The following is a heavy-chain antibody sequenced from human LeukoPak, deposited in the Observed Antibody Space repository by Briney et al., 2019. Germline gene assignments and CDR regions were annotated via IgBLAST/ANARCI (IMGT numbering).Heavy chain of an antibody. Sequence: SETLSLTCAVYGGSFSGHYWSWIRQPPGKGLEWIGEINHSGSTNYNPSLKSRVTISVDTSKNQFSLKLSSVTAADTAVYYCARGNIDIVVVPAAIIIHYFDYWGQGTLVTVSS. CDR1: GGSFSGHY. V-gene: IGHV4-34*01. D-gene: IGHD2-2*01. J-gene: IGHJ4*02. CDR3: ARGNIDIVVVPAAIIIHYFDY. CDR2: INHSGST.